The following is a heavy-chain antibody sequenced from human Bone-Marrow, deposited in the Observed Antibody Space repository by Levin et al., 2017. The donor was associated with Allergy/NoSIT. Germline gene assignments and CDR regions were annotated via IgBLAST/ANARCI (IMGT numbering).Heavy chain of an antibody. CDR2: IYYTGST. CDR3: AKMKEGQLLKGNWLDP. CDR1: GDSIRSGNDN. V-gene: IGHV4-31*03. J-gene: IGHJ5*02. D-gene: IGHD4-23*01. Sequence: PSETLSLTCTVSGDSIRSGNDNWSWIRQHPGKGLEWVGSIYYTGSTYYNPSLKSRATISVDTSRNQFSLSLRSVTTADTAVYYCAKMKEGQLLKGNWLDPWGQGTLVTVSS.